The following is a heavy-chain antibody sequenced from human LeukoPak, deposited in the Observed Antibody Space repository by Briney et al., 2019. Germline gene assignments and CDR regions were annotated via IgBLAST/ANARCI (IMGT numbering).Heavy chain of an antibody. V-gene: IGHV6-1*01. CDR1: GDSVSSDSAA. J-gene: IGHJ5*02. Sequence: SQTLSLTCAISGDSVSSDSAAWNWIRQSPSRGLEWLGRTFYRSKWYNDYAVSVQSRMTVNPDTSKNQFSLQLKSMTPEDTAVYXXARSINNWFDPWGQGTLVTVSS. D-gene: IGHD1-14*01. CDR2: TFYRSKWYN. CDR3: ARSINNWFDP.